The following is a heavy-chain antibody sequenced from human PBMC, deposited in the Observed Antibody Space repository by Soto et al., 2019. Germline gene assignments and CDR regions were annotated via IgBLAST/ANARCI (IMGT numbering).Heavy chain of an antibody. CDR3: AREGYCSSTSCYPGPDAFDI. CDR2: IKQDGSEK. V-gene: IGHV3-7*01. J-gene: IGHJ3*02. CDR1: GFTFSSYW. Sequence: EVQLVESGGVLVQPGGSLRLSCAASGFTFSSYWMSWVRQAPGKGLEWVANIKQDGSEKYYVDSVKGRFTISRDNAKNSLYLQMNSLRAEDTAVYYCAREGYCSSTSCYPGPDAFDIWGQGTMVTVSS. D-gene: IGHD2-2*01.